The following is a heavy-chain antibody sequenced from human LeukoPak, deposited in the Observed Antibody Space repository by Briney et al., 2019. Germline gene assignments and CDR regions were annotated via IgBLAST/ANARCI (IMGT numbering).Heavy chain of an antibody. CDR1: GFNFSSHW. CDR3: VRASGTDSSGYVKIDF. CDR2: INSDVSHT. J-gene: IGHJ4*02. Sequence: GGSLRLSCAASGFNFSSHWMHWVRQPPGKGLVWVSRINSDVSHTTYANSMKGRFTISRDNAKNTLYLQMNRLRAEDTSVYYCVRASGTDSSGYVKIDFWGQGTLVTVSS. V-gene: IGHV3-74*01. D-gene: IGHD3-22*01.